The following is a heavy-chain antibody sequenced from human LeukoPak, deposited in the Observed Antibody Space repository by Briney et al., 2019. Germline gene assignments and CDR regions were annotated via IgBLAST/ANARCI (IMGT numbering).Heavy chain of an antibody. V-gene: IGHV4-34*01. CDR1: GGSFSGYY. CDR3: ARRMSSSSPKGSLNWFDP. Sequence: SEALSLTCAVYGGSFSGYYWSWIRQPPGKGLEWIGEINHSGSTNYNPSLKSRVTISVDTSKNQFSLKLSSVTAADTAVYYCARRMSSSSPKGSLNWFDPWGQGTMVTVSS. D-gene: IGHD6-6*01. J-gene: IGHJ5*01. CDR2: INHSGST.